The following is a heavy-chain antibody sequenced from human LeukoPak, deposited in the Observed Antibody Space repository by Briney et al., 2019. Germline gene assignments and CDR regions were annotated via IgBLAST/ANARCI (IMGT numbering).Heavy chain of an antibody. CDR3: ARGYSSSWLGYFDY. Sequence: PGGSLRLSCAASGFSFRDSYMGWFRRAPGKGLEWVAVVSSDGSIKYNADSVKGRFTISRDTSKSTVYLQMNSLGAEDTAFYYCARGYSSSWLGYFDYWGQGTLVTVSS. J-gene: IGHJ4*02. V-gene: IGHV3-30*03. CDR2: VSSDGSIK. CDR1: GFSFRDSY. D-gene: IGHD6-13*01.